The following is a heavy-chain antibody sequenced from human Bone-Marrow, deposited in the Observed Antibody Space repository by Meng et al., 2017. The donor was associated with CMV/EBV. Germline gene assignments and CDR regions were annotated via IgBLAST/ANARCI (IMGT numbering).Heavy chain of an antibody. V-gene: IGHV4-38-2*02. CDR3: ARVRRATVVTPGCFDY. CDR1: GYSISSGYY. CDR2: IYYSGST. Sequence: GSLRLSCTVSGYSISSGYYWGWIRQPPGKGLEWIGSIYYSGSTYYNPSLKSRVTISVDTSKNQFSLKLSSVTAADTAVYYCARVRRATVVTPGCFDYWGQGTLVTVSS. D-gene: IGHD4-23*01. J-gene: IGHJ4*02.